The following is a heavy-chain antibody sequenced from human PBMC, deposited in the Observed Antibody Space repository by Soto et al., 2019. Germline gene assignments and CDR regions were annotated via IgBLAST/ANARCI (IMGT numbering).Heavy chain of an antibody. Sequence: ASVKGSCKASGYTFTSYGGSWVRQAPGKGLEWMGWISAYNGNTNYAQKLQGRVTMTTDTSTSTAYMELRSLRSDDTAVYYCSIGPTPLIAADGTSWSDPWGKGTLVTVSS. D-gene: IGHD6-13*01. CDR1: GYTFTSYG. V-gene: IGHV1-18*01. J-gene: IGHJ5*02. CDR3: SIGPTPLIAADGTSWSDP. CDR2: ISAYNGNT.